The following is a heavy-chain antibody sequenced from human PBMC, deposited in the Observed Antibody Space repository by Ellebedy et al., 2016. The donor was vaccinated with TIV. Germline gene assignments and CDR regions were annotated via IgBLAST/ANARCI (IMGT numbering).Heavy chain of an antibody. V-gene: IGHV1-18*01. CDR3: ARRAGYYDPLDY. J-gene: IGHJ4*02. CDR2: ISAYNGNT. CDR1: GGTFSSYS. Sequence: AASVKVSCKASGGTFSSYSISWVRQPPGQGLEWMGWISAYNGNTNYAQKLQGRVTMTTDTSTSTAYMELRSLRSDDTAVYYCARRAGYYDPLDYWGQGTLVTVSS. D-gene: IGHD3-22*01.